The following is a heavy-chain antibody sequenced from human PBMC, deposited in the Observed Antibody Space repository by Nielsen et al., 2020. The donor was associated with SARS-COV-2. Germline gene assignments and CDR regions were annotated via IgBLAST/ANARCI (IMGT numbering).Heavy chain of an antibody. V-gene: IGHV4-34*01. Sequence: WIRQPPGKGLEWIGEINHSGSTNYNPSLKSRGTISVDTSKNQFSLKLSSVTAADTAVYYCARGVSLGHSSNWYISGDWFDPWGQGTLATVSS. CDR3: ARGVSLGHSSNWYISGDWFDP. J-gene: IGHJ5*02. CDR2: INHSGST. D-gene: IGHD6-13*01.